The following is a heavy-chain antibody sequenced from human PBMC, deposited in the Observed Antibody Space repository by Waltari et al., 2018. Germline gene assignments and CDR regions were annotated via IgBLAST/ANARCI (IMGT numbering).Heavy chain of an antibody. CDR1: GFTFSSST. J-gene: IGHJ4*03. CDR2: IRSKSSSYEK. Sequence: EVQLVESGGGLVQPGGSRRLSCSASGFTFSSSTMHWVRQASGKGLEWVGRIRSKSSSYEKGYAASVIGRFTISRDDSKNTAYLQMNSLKTEDTAVYYCTSRLDSWGQGVVVTVSS. D-gene: IGHD3-16*01. CDR3: TSRLDS. V-gene: IGHV3-73*01.